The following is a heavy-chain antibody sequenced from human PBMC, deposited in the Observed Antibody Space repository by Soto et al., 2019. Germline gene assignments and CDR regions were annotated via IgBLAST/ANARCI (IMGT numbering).Heavy chain of an antibody. V-gene: IGHV1-46*03. CDR2: INPSGGST. D-gene: IGHD6-19*01. Sequence: QVQLVQSGAEVKKPGASVKVSCKASGYTFTSYYMHWVRQAPGQGLEWMGIINPSGGSTSYAQKFXXRXSMTRDTSTSTVYMELSSLRSEATAVYYCARGIAVAGTIFDYWGQGTLVTVSS. J-gene: IGHJ4*02. CDR1: GYTFTSYY. CDR3: ARGIAVAGTIFDY.